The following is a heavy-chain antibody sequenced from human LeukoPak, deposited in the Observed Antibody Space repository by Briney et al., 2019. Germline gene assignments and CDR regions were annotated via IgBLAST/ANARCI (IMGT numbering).Heavy chain of an antibody. D-gene: IGHD5-18*01. J-gene: IGHJ4*02. CDR3: ARDFGYSYGQNKYFDY. Sequence: ASVKVSCKASGYTFTGYYMHWVRQAPGQGLEWMGWINPNSGGTNYAQKFQGRVTMTRDTSISTAYMELSRLRSDDTAVYYCARDFGYSYGQNKYFDYWGQGTLVTVSS. CDR1: GYTFTGYY. V-gene: IGHV1-2*02. CDR2: INPNSGGT.